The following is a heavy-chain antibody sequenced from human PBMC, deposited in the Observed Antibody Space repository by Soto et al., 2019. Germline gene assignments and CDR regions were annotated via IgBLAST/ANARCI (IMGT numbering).Heavy chain of an antibody. Sequence: QVQLQESGPGLVKPSQTLSLTCIVSGASISSGGYYWSWIRQHPGKGLEWIGHIYYSGSTYYNPSLKRRVIISVDTSKNQFSLKLSSVTGAYTAMFYCARGRWGSRYYKLINFYNDMDVCVDGTTVTVSS. D-gene: IGHD3-3*01. CDR2: IYYSGST. CDR3: ARGRWGSRYYKLINFYNDMDV. J-gene: IGHJ6*03. CDR1: GASISSGGYY. V-gene: IGHV4-31*03.